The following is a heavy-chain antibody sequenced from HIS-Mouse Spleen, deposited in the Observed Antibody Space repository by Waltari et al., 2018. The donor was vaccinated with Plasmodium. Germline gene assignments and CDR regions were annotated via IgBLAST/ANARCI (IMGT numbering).Heavy chain of an antibody. CDR2: ISYDGSNK. CDR3: ARLYYDFWSGYYPYGMDV. J-gene: IGHJ6*02. CDR1: GFPFSSYA. Sequence: QVQLVESGGGVVQPGRSLRLSWAASGFPFSSYAMHWVRQAPGKGLEWVAVISYDGSNKYYADSVKGRFTISRDNSKNTLYLQMNSLRAEDTAVYYCARLYYDFWSGYYPYGMDVWGQGTTVTVSS. V-gene: IGHV3-30*04. D-gene: IGHD3-3*01.